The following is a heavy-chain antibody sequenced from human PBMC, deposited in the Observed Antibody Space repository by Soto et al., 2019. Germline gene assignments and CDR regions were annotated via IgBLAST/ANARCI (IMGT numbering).Heavy chain of an antibody. V-gene: IGHV1-18*01. CDR1: GYTLTSYG. D-gene: IGHD6-19*01. J-gene: IGHJ5*02. CDR3: ARDLNSSGWYGGFWFDP. CDR2: ISAYNGNT. Sequence: GASVKVSCKASGYTLTSYGISWVRQAPGQGLEWMGWISAYNGNTNYAQKLQGRVTMTTDTSTSTAYMELRSLRSDDTAVYFCARDLNSSGWYGGFWFDPWGQGTLVTVSS.